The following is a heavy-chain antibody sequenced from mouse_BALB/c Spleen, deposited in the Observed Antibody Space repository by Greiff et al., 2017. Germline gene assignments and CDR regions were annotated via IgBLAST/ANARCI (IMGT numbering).Heavy chain of an antibody. V-gene: IGHV1-54*01. Sequence: VQLQESGAELVRPGTSVKVSCKASGYAFTNYLIEWVKQRPGQGLEWIGVINPGSGGTNYNEKFKGKATLTADKSSSTAYMQLSSLTSEDSAVYFCARYYPYAMDYWGQGTSVTVSS. D-gene: IGHD1-1*01. CDR1: GYAFTNYL. CDR2: INPGSGGT. J-gene: IGHJ4*01. CDR3: ARYYPYAMDY.